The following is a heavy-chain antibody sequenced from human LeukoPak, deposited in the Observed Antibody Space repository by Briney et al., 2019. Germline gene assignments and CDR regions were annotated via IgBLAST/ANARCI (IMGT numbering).Heavy chain of an antibody. CDR1: GGSMSSYY. V-gene: IGHV4-59*01. CDR3: ARHIAITMIVVVIRDAFDI. D-gene: IGHD3-22*01. CDR2: IYHSGST. J-gene: IGHJ3*02. Sequence: PSETLSLTCSVSGGSMSSYYWSWIRQSPGKGLEWIGYIYHSGSTDYNSSLKSRVTISEDTSKKQFSLKVSSVTAADTAVYYCARHIAITMIVVVIRDAFDIWGQGTMVTVSS.